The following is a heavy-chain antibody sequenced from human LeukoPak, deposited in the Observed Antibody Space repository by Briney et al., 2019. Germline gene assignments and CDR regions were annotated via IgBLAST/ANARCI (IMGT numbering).Heavy chain of an antibody. Sequence: SETLSLTCTVSGGSISSRSYYWGWIRQFPGRGLEWLGTMYYSGSIYYNPSLKSRVTISVDTSKNQFSLKLNSVTAADTAVYYCARDGHDYGAGDAFDIWGQGTVVTVSS. CDR2: MYYSGSI. J-gene: IGHJ3*02. V-gene: IGHV4-39*07. D-gene: IGHD4-17*01. CDR1: GGSISSRSYY. CDR3: ARDGHDYGAGDAFDI.